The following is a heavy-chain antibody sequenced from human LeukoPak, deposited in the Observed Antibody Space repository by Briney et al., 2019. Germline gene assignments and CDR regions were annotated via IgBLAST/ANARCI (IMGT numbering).Heavy chain of an antibody. CDR2: IDPSDSNT. CDR3: TRLSYYGSGLLDY. CDR1: GYSFTNYW. Sequence: GESLKISWKASGYSFTNYWISWVRQMPGKGLEWMGRIDPSDSNTNYSPSLQGHVTISADKSVNTACLQWSSLKASDTAMYYCTRLSYYGSGLLDYWGQGTRVTVSS. D-gene: IGHD3-10*01. J-gene: IGHJ4*02. V-gene: IGHV5-10-1*01.